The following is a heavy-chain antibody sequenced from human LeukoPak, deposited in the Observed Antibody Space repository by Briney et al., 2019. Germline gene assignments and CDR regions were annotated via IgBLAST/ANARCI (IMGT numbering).Heavy chain of an antibody. CDR2: IYSGDTT. J-gene: IGHJ4*02. D-gene: IGHD6-19*01. CDR3: ATVLIDSRGWYHFDN. Sequence: GGSLRLSCAAYGFSVSRKYMSWLRQTPGKGLEWVSLIYSGDTTYYADSVKGRFTISRDTSKNTLYLQMTSLRAEDPAVYYCATVLIDSRGWYHFDNCGQGALVTVSS. V-gene: IGHV3-53*01. CDR1: GFSVSRKY.